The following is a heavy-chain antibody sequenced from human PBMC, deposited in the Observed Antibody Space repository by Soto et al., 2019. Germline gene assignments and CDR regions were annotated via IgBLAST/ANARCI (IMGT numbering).Heavy chain of an antibody. J-gene: IGHJ4*02. V-gene: IGHV3-74*01. CDR3: ANFYSGSYSTY. CDR2: INSDGSTT. CDR1: GFTLSYYW. Sequence: EVQLVESGGGLVQPGGSLRLSCTASGFTLSYYWMHWVRQAPGKGLVWVSRINSDGSTTNYADSVKGGFTISRDNAKNTLYLEMNSLRAEDTAVYYCANFYSGSYSTYWGQGTLVTVSS. D-gene: IGHD1-26*01.